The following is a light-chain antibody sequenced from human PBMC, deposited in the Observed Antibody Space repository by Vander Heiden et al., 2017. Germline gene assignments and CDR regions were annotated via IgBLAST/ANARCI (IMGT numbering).Light chain of an antibody. CDR3: QQSDSTPST. CDR1: QSISPY. J-gene: IGKJ4*01. CDR2: SAS. Sequence: IQMTQSPSSLSASVGDRVTITCRASQSISPYLNWYQQKPGKAPKVLIYSASNLQSGVPSRFSGSGSGTDFTLTISRLQPEDFATYYCQQSDSTPSTFGGGTKVEIK. V-gene: IGKV1-39*01.